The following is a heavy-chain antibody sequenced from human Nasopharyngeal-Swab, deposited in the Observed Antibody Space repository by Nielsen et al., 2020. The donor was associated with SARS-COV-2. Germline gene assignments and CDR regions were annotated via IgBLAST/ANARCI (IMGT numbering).Heavy chain of an antibody. CDR1: GGSISSSSYY. CDR2: VFYSGTT. CDR3: ARSGYSYGLPVGYFGH. D-gene: IGHD5-18*01. Sequence: SETLSLTCTVSGGSISSSSYYWSWIRQRPGKGLEWLGYVFYSGTTNYNPSLKTRVSISVDTSKNHFSLKLTSMTAADTAVYFCARSGYSYGLPVGYFGHWGQGILVTVSS. V-gene: IGHV4-61*03. J-gene: IGHJ4*02.